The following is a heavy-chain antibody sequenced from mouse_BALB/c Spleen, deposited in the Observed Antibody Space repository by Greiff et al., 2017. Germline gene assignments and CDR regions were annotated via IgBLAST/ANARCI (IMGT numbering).Heavy chain of an antibody. D-gene: IGHD1-1*01. Sequence: EVQVVESGGDLVKPGGSLKLSCAASGFTFSSYGMSWVRQTPDKRLEWVATISSGGSYTYYPDSVKGRFTISRDNAKNTLYLQMSSLKSEDTAMYYCARQADYYGSPGGYAMDYWGQGTSVTVSS. J-gene: IGHJ4*01. CDR3: ARQADYYGSPGGYAMDY. CDR1: GFTFSSYG. V-gene: IGHV5-6*01. CDR2: ISSGGSYT.